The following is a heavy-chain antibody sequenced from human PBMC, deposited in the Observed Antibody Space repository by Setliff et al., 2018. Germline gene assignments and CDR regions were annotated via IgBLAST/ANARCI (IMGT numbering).Heavy chain of an antibody. CDR1: GYTFTSYY. CDR2: INPSGGST. Sequence: ASVKVSCKASGYTFTSYYMHWVRQAPGQGLEWMGIINPSGGSTSYAQKFQGRVTMTRDTSTSTAYMELRSLRSDDTAVYYCARDLGDYGDYVGYFQHWGQGTLVTVSS. CDR3: ARDLGDYGDYVGYFQH. V-gene: IGHV1-46*01. D-gene: IGHD4-17*01. J-gene: IGHJ1*01.